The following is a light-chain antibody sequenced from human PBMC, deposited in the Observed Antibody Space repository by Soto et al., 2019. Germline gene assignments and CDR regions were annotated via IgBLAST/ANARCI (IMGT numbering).Light chain of an antibody. V-gene: IGLV3-21*02. CDR3: QVWDSSSDHYV. J-gene: IGLJ1*01. CDR2: DDS. CDR1: NLGTKS. Sequence: SYELIQPPSVSVAPGQTARISCGGSNLGTKSVHWYQQKPGQAPLLVVYDDSDRPSGIPERFSGSNSGNTATLTIRRVEAGDEADYYCQVWDSSSDHYVFGSGTKVTVL.